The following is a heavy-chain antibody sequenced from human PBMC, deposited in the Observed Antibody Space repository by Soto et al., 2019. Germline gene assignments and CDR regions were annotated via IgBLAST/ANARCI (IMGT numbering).Heavy chain of an antibody. V-gene: IGHV3-23*01. CDR3: AKDERYRYGYSDD. CDR2: ISGSGGST. D-gene: IGHD5-18*01. CDR1: GFTFSSYA. Sequence: EVQLLESGGGLVQPGGSLRLSCAASGFTFSSYAMSWVRQAPGKGLEWVSAISGSGGSTYYADSVKGRFTISRDNSKNTLYLQMNSLRAEDTGVYYCAKDERYRYGYSDDWGQGTLVTVSS. J-gene: IGHJ4*02.